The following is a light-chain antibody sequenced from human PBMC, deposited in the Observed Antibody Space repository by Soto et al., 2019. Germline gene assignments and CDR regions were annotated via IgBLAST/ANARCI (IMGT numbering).Light chain of an antibody. CDR2: DVS. CDR3: ASYTTSSTYV. J-gene: IGLJ1*01. V-gene: IGLV2-14*01. CDR1: SSGVGGYSY. Sequence: QSVLTQPASVSGSPGQSIAISCTGTSSGVGGYSYVSWYQQQPGKAPKLVISDVSNRPSGVSDRFSGSKSGNTASLTISRLQTEDEADYYCASYTTSSTYVFGTGTKVTVL.